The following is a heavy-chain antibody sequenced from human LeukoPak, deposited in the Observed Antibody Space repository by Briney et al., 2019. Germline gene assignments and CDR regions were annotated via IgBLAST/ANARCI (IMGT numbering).Heavy chain of an antibody. Sequence: SETLSLTCTVSGGSISSGGYYWSWLRQHPGTGLEWIGYIYYSGSTYYNPSLKSRVTISVDTSKNQFSLKLSSVTAADTAVYYCARSNCSGGSCYPYYYYYGMDVWGQGTTVTVSS. CDR3: ARSNCSGGSCYPYYYYYGMDV. CDR2: IYYSGST. D-gene: IGHD2-15*01. CDR1: GGSISSGGYY. V-gene: IGHV4-31*03. J-gene: IGHJ6*02.